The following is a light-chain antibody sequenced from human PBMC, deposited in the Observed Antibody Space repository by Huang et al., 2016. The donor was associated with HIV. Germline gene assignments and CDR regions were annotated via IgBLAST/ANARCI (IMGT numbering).Light chain of an antibody. J-gene: IGKJ2*01. CDR1: QNINRW. V-gene: IGKV1-5*03. CDR2: TAS. Sequence: DIQMTQFPSSLSASVGDRVTISCRASQNINRWLAWYQQKPGKAPKVLIYTASSLESGVPSRFSGSGSGTEFTLTISSLQPDDSATYYCQQYNNYSRTFGQGTKLEIK. CDR3: QQYNNYSRT.